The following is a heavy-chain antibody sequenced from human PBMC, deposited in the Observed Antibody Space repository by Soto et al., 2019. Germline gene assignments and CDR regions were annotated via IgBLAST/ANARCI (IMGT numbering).Heavy chain of an antibody. CDR3: AKGLPAERWLKSTEFDS. D-gene: IGHD5-12*01. CDR2: TSGGGGST. Sequence: GGSLRLSCAASGFTFSTYAMTWVRQAPEKGLEWVSATSGGGGSTYYADSVKGRFTISRDNSKNMLYLQMNGLRAEDTAVYYCAKGLPAERWLKSTEFDSWGQGTLVTVYS. J-gene: IGHJ4*02. V-gene: IGHV3-23*01. CDR1: GFTFSTYA.